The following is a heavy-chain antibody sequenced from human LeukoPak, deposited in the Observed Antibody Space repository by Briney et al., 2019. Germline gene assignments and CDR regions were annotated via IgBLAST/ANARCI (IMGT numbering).Heavy chain of an antibody. D-gene: IGHD1-26*01. CDR1: GESFSGYY. Sequence: PSETLSLTCAVYGESFSGYYWSWIRQPPGKGLEWIGETNHSGSTNYNPSLKSRVTISVDTSKNQFSLKLSSVTAADTAVYYCASAPVGGTTLGFDYWGQGTLVTVSS. J-gene: IGHJ4*02. V-gene: IGHV4-34*01. CDR2: TNHSGST. CDR3: ASAPVGGTTLGFDY.